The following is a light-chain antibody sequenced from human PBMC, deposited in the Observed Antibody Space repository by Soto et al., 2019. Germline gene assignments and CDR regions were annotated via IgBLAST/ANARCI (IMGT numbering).Light chain of an antibody. Sequence: QSALTQPASLSGSPVQSIAISCTGTSSDVGSYNSVSWYQQYSGKAHKLMLHDVNNRPSGNSDRFSGSKSGNTASLTVTGLQASDGRDTSCAYFTSITSYAFGPVTKFPLL. J-gene: IGLJ1*01. CDR3: AYFTSITSYA. CDR1: SSDVGSYNS. V-gene: IGLV2-14*03. CDR2: DVN.